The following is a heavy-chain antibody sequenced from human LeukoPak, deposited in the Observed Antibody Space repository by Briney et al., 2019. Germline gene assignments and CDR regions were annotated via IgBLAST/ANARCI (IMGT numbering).Heavy chain of an antibody. CDR3: ARHGRYTALNFDY. V-gene: IGHV3-33*01. Sequence: GRALELSCAAAGFPFNSYGLHWVRPAPGKGLEGVGIIWFDGSNKWYADSVKGRFAISRDNSKNTLYLQMNSLRVEDTAVYYCARHGRYTALNFDYWGQGTLVTVSS. CDR1: GFPFNSYG. J-gene: IGHJ4*02. D-gene: IGHD2-2*02. CDR2: IWFDGSNK.